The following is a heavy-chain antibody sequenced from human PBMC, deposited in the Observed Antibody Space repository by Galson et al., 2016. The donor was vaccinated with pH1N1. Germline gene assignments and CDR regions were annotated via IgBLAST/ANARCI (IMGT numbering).Heavy chain of an antibody. CDR3: ARGIRGGQPDRTYYFAS. V-gene: IGHV4-30-4*01. Sequence: TLSLTCTVSGASISNVYSYWSWIRQPPGKGLEWIAYIYDIETTYYNPSLASRVSISVDTSKSQFALKLTSVTAADAAVYYCARGIRGGQPDRTYYFASWGQGALVTVSS. D-gene: IGHD3-16*01. CDR2: IYDIETT. J-gene: IGHJ4*02. CDR1: GASISNVYSY.